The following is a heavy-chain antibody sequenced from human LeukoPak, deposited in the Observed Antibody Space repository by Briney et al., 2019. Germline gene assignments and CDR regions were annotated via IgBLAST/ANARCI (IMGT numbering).Heavy chain of an antibody. CDR2: IYYSGST. CDR1: GGSISSYY. V-gene: IGHV4-59*12. CDR3: ARGRWRSLDY. Sequence: SETLSLTCTVSGGSISSYYWSWIRQPPGKGLEWIGYIYYSGSTNYNPSLKSRVTISVDRSKNQFSLKLSSVTAADTAVYYCARGRWRSLDYWGQGTLVTVSS. D-gene: IGHD2-21*01. J-gene: IGHJ4*02.